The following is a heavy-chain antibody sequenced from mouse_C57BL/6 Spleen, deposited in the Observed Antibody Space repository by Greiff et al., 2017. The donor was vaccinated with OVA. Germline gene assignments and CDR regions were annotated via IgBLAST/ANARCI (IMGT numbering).Heavy chain of an antibody. J-gene: IGHJ4*01. D-gene: IGHD1-1*01. CDR2: IHPNSGST. CDR3: ARRYDDARGY. CDR1: GYTFTSYW. V-gene: IGHV1-64*01. Sequence: QVQLQQPGAELVKPGASVKLSCKASGYTFTSYWMHWVKQRPGQGLEWIGMIHPNSGSTNYNEKFKSKATLTVDKSSSTAYMELSGLTSEDSAVYYCARRYDDARGYWGQGTSVTVSS.